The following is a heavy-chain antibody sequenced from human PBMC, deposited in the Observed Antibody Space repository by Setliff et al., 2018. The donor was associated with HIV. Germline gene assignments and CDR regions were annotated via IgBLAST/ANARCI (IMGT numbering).Heavy chain of an antibody. CDR3: ARQWRDQYNSGDSTEYFQH. Sequence: SETLSLTCAVSAYSISSGYYWGWIRQPPGKGLEWIGSIYHSGSTYYNPSLMSRVPISVDTSKNQFSLKLRSVTAADTAVYYCARQWRDQYNSGDSTEYFQHWGLGTLVTVSS. CDR1: AYSISSGYY. V-gene: IGHV4-38-2*01. D-gene: IGHD3-22*01. J-gene: IGHJ1*01. CDR2: IYHSGST.